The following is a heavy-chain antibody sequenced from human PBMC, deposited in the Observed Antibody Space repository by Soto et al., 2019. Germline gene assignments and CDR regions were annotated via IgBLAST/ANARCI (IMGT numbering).Heavy chain of an antibody. CDR3: ARGEFIEYSYGPGSGY. CDR2: INPSGGST. J-gene: IGHJ4*02. D-gene: IGHD5-18*01. CDR1: GYTFTSYY. V-gene: IGHV1-46*01. Sequence: GASVKVSCKASGYTFTSYYMHWVRQAPGQGLEWMGIINPSGGSTSYAQKFQGRVTMTRDTSTSTVYMELSSLRSEDTAVYYCARGEFIEYSYGPGSGYWGQGTLVTVS.